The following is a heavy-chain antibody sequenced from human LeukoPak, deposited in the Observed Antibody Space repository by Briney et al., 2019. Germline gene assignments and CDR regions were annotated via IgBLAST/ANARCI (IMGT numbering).Heavy chain of an antibody. Sequence: SVTVSCKASGDTFSSYAFSWVRQAPGQGLEWMGAIIPMSGTTHYAQNFQGRVTITSDESTRTVYLEVTSLRSEDTALYYCARSNNVFFAGDHWGQGTLVTVSS. D-gene: IGHD1/OR15-1a*01. J-gene: IGHJ4*02. CDR1: GDTFSSYA. V-gene: IGHV1-69*01. CDR2: IIPMSGTT. CDR3: ARSNNVFFAGDH.